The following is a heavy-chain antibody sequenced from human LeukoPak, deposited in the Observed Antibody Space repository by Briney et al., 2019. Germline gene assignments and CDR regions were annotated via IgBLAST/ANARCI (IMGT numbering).Heavy chain of an antibody. D-gene: IGHD3-3*01. CDR2: IKSKTDGGTT. J-gene: IGHJ4*02. Sequence: GESLRLSCAASGFTFSNAWMSWVRQAPGKGLEWVGRIKSKTDGGTTDYAAPVKGRFTISRDDSKNTLYLQMNSLKTEDTAVYYCTTDLYYDFWSGYQRNFDYWGQGTLVTVSS. V-gene: IGHV3-15*01. CDR3: TTDLYYDFWSGYQRNFDY. CDR1: GFTFSNAW.